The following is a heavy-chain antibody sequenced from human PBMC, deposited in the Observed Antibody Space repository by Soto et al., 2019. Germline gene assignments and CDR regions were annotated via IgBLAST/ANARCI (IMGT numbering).Heavy chain of an antibody. CDR1: GGSLSSSSYY. D-gene: IGHD4-17*01. Sequence: ETLSLTCTGSGGSLSSSSYYWGWIRQPPGKGLEWIGSIYYSGSTYYNPSLKSRVTISVDTSKNQFSLKLSSVTAADTAVYYCARQTGSIDYGDSLDVWGKATTVTVS. J-gene: IGHJ6*03. V-gene: IGHV4-39*01. CDR2: IYYSGST. CDR3: ARQTGSIDYGDSLDV.